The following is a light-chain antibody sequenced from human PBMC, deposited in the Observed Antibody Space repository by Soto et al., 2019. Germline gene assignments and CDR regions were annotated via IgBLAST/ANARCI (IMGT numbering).Light chain of an antibody. J-gene: IGKJ4*01. Sequence: EIVMTQSPATLSVSPGERATLSCRASQGVSSSLAWYQQKPGQAPRLLIYGASTRATGIPARFSGSGSGTEVTLTINSLQSEDFAVYYCQQYDNWPLTFGGGTKVEIK. CDR3: QQYDNWPLT. CDR1: QGVSSS. V-gene: IGKV3-15*01. CDR2: GAS.